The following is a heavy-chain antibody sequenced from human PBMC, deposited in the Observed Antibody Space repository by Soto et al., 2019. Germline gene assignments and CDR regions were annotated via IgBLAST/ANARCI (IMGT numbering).Heavy chain of an antibody. J-gene: IGHJ1*01. CDR3: ARGVVGASTGFQH. D-gene: IGHD1-26*01. Sequence: PSETLSLTCTVSGGSISSFHWSWIRQPPGKGLEWIGFISNSGSTNYNPSLKSRVTISLDTSKNQFSLKLSSVSAADTAVYYCARGVVGASTGFQHWGQGTRVTVS. CDR2: ISNSGST. CDR1: GGSISSFH. V-gene: IGHV4-59*01.